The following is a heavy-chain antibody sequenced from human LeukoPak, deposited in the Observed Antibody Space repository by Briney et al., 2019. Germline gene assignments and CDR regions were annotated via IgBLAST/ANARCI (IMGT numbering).Heavy chain of an antibody. CDR2: IYYDGNT. D-gene: IGHD3-10*01. CDR1: GDSISTSAYY. CDR3: ARRYYYGSGSPEY. Sequence: SETLSLTCAVSGDSISTSAYYWDWSRQPPGKGLEWIGNIYYDGNTRYNPSLKSRVTISVDRSKNQFSLKLSSVTAADTAVYYCARRYYYGSGSPEYWGQGSLATVSS. J-gene: IGHJ4*02. V-gene: IGHV4-39*01.